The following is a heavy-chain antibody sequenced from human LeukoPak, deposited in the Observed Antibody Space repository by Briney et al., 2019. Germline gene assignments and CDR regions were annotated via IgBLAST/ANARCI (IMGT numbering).Heavy chain of an antibody. CDR1: GFTFSNAW. CDR2: INSKTDGGTT. J-gene: IGHJ5*02. V-gene: IGHV3-15*01. Sequence: GGSLRLSCAASGFTFSNAWMSWGRQAPGKGLEWVGRINSKTDGGTTDYAAPVKGRFTISRDDSKNTLYLQMNSLKTEDTAVYYCTTDLIGYYDSSGYYAFDPWGQGTLVTVSS. CDR3: TTDLIGYYDSSGYYAFDP. D-gene: IGHD3-22*01.